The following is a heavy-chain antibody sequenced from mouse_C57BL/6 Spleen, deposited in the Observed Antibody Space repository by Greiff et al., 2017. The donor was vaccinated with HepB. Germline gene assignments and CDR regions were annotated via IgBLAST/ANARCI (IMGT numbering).Heavy chain of an antibody. V-gene: IGHV1-42*01. D-gene: IGHD6-2*01. CDR3: ARGKFSYYFDY. CDR1: GYSFTGYY. Sequence: VQLKQSGPELVKPGASVKISCKASGYSFTGYYMNWVKQSPEKSLEWIGEINPSTGGTTYNQKFKAKATLTVDKSSSTAYMQLKSLTSEDSAVYYCARGKFSYYFDYWGQGTTLTVSS. J-gene: IGHJ2*01. CDR2: INPSTGGT.